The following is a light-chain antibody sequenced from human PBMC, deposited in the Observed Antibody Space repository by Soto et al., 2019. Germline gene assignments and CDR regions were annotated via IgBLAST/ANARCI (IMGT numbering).Light chain of an antibody. CDR3: QSYDRSLSGVV. Sequence: QSVLTQPPSVSGAPGQRVTISCTGTSSNIGADFDVYWYQQLPGTAPRLLIYDSSNRPSGIPDRFSASKSGTSASLAITGLQAEDEADCYCQSYDRSLSGVVFGGGTKLTVL. V-gene: IGLV1-40*01. CDR1: SSNIGADFD. J-gene: IGLJ2*01. CDR2: DSS.